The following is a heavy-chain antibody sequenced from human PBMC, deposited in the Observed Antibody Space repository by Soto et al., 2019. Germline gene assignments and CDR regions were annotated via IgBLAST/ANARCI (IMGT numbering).Heavy chain of an antibody. J-gene: IGHJ4*02. D-gene: IGHD1-26*01. CDR2: IYYSGST. CDR3: ARRWGAAFDY. Sequence: SETLSLTCTVSGGSISSYYWTWIRQPPGKGLEWIGFIYYSGSTNYNPSLKSRVTISVDTSKNQFSLKLSSVTAADTAVYYCARRWGAAFDYWGQGTLVTVS. CDR1: GGSISSYY. V-gene: IGHV4-59*08.